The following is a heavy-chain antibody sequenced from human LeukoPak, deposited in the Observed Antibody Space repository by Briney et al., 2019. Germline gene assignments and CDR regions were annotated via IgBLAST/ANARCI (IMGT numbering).Heavy chain of an antibody. CDR1: GGSISSGSYY. V-gene: IGHV4-61*01. Sequence: KASEILSLTCTVSGGSISSGSYYWTWIRQPPGKGLEWIGYIYYSGSSNYSPSLKSRVNMSLDTSKNQFSLKLSSVTAADTAVYYCARMGYVVSSGYYYVAVGTFDIWGQGTMVTVSS. J-gene: IGHJ3*02. CDR3: ARMGYVVSSGYYYVAVGTFDI. CDR2: IYYSGSS. D-gene: IGHD3-22*01.